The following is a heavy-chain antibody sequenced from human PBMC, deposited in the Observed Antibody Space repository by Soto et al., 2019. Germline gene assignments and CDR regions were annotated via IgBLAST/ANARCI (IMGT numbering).Heavy chain of an antibody. CDR3: AKDGGITGITLFRVEYYYYYGMDV. V-gene: IGHV3-23*01. J-gene: IGHJ6*02. CDR1: GFTFSSYA. D-gene: IGHD1-7*01. CDR2: ISGSGGNT. Sequence: GGSLRLSCAASGFTFSSYAMSWVRQAPGKGLEWVSAISGSGGNTYYADPVKGRFTISRDNSKNTLYLQMNSLRAEDAAVYYCAKDGGITGITLFRVEYYYYYGMDVWGQGPRSPSP.